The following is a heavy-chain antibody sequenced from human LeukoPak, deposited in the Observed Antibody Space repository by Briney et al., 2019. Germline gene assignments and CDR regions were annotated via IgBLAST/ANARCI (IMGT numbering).Heavy chain of an antibody. CDR3: ARDGAYYYYGMDV. CDR2: IYYSGST. Sequence: SETLSLTCTVSGGSISSGGYYWSWIRQHPGKGLEWIGYIYYSGSTNYNPSLKSRVTISVDTSKNQFSLKLSSVTAADTAVYYCARDGAYYYYGMDVWGQGTTVTVSS. D-gene: IGHD3-10*01. V-gene: IGHV4-61*08. J-gene: IGHJ6*02. CDR1: GGSISSGGYY.